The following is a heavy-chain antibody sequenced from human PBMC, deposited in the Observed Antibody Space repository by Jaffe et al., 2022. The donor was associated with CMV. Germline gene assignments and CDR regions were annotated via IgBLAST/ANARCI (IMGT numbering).Heavy chain of an antibody. D-gene: IGHD3-3*01. CDR2: ISDSGGST. V-gene: IGHV3-23*04. Sequence: EVQLVESGGGLVQPGGSLRLSCAASGFTFSSCAMSWVRQAPGKGLEWVSSISDSGGSTYYADSEKGRFTISRDNSKNTLYLQMSSLRAEDTAVYYCAKFDRGYDFWSGYQSSIDYWGQGTLVTVSS. J-gene: IGHJ4*02. CDR1: GFTFSSCA. CDR3: AKFDRGYDFWSGYQSSIDY.